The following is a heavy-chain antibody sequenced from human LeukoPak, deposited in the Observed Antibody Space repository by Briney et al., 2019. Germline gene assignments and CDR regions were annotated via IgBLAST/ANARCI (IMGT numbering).Heavy chain of an antibody. Sequence: GGSLRLSCAASGVTFSRYWMSWVRQAPGKGVEGVADIKEDGSAKYYVDSVKGGFTISRDNAKNSVYLQMNSLRAEDTAVYYCATSYDSSGCEWGQGTLVTVSS. D-gene: IGHD3-22*01. CDR3: ATSYDSSGCE. CDR1: GVTFSRYW. J-gene: IGHJ4*02. V-gene: IGHV3-7*01. CDR2: IKEDGSAK.